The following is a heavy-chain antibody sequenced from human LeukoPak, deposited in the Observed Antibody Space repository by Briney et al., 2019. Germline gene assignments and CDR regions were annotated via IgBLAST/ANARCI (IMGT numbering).Heavy chain of an antibody. CDR3: ARVSPSSSWPYYYYYMDV. CDR2: IYYSGST. D-gene: IGHD6-13*01. V-gene: IGHV4-59*01. J-gene: IGHJ6*03. Sequence: PSETLSLTCTVSGGSISSYYWSWIRQPPGKGLEWIGYIYYSGSTNYNPSLKSRVTISVDTSKNQFSLKLSSVTAADTAVYYCARVSPSSSWPYYYYYMDVWGKGTTVTISS. CDR1: GGSISSYY.